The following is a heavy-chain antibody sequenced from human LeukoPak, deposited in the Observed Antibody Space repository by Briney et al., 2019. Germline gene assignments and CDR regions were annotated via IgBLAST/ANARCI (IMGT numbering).Heavy chain of an antibody. CDR1: GYTFTSYG. V-gene: IGHV1-18*01. Sequence: ASVKVSCKASGYTFTSYGISWVRQAPGQGLEWMGWISAYNGNTNYAQKLQGRVTVTTDTSTSTAYMELRSLRSDDTAVYYCARSEYNWNDVDYWGQGTLVTVSS. J-gene: IGHJ4*02. CDR2: ISAYNGNT. D-gene: IGHD1-20*01. CDR3: ARSEYNWNDVDY.